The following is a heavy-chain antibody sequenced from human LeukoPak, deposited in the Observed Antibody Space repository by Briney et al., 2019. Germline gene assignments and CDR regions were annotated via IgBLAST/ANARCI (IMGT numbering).Heavy chain of an antibody. J-gene: IGHJ4*02. D-gene: IGHD3-9*01. V-gene: IGHV3-21*01. CDR2: ISSSSSYI. CDR1: GFTFSSYS. CDR3: ARLMNYDILTGYDY. Sequence: PGGSLRLSCAASGFTFSSYSMNWVRQAPGKGLEWVSSISSSSSYIYYADSVKGRFTISRDNAKNSLYLQMNSLRAEDTAMYYCARLMNYDILTGYDYWGQGTLVTVSS.